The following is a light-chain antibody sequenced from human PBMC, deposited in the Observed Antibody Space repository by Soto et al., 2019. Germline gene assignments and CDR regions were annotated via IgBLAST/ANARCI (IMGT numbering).Light chain of an antibody. Sequence: DIQMTQSPSSLSASVGDRVTITCRASQSISSYLHWYQQIPGKAPKILIYAASNLQRGGPSRFSGSGSGTDFALTISSLQPEDFATYYCQQSDSNPLVGQGTKLESK. J-gene: IGKJ2*01. CDR2: AAS. CDR3: QQSDSNPL. CDR1: QSISSY. V-gene: IGKV1-39*01.